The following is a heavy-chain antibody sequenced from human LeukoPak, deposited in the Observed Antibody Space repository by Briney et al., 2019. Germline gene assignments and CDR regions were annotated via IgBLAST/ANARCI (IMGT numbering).Heavy chain of an antibody. CDR1: GFTFSAYD. V-gene: IGHV3-48*01. CDR3: ARAFDY. CDR2: ISSSGNPI. Sequence: GGSLRLSCAASGFTFSAYDINWVHQAPGKGLEWVSHISSSGNPIYYADSVRGRFTISRDNAKNSLYLQMNSLRAEDTAVYYCARAFDYWGQGTLVTVSS. J-gene: IGHJ4*02.